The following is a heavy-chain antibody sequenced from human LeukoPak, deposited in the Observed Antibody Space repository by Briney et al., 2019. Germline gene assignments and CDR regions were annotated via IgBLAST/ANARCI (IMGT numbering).Heavy chain of an antibody. J-gene: IGHJ6*03. CDR1: GGSISNKY. Sequence: SETLSLTCTVSGGSISNKYWSWIRQPPGKGLEWIGYIYYSGSTNYNPSLKSRVTILVDTSKNQFSLKLSSVTAADTAVYYCARDAVGATRYYYYYYMDVWGKGTTVAVSS. CDR3: ARDAVGATRYYYYYYMDV. D-gene: IGHD1-26*01. V-gene: IGHV4-59*01. CDR2: IYYSGST.